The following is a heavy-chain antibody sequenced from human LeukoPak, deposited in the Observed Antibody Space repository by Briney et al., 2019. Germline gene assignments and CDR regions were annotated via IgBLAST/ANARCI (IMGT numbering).Heavy chain of an antibody. CDR1: GGSISSGSYY. CDR3: ARGNYYGSGSYYNTYYYYYMDV. CDR2: IYTSGST. J-gene: IGHJ6*03. V-gene: IGHV4-61*02. Sequence: SETLSLTCTVSGGSISSGSYYWSWIRQPAGKGLEWIGRIYTSGSTNYNPSLKSRVTISVDTSKNQFSLKLSSVTAADTAVYYCARGNYYGSGSYYNTYYYYYMDVWGKGTTVTVSS. D-gene: IGHD3-10*01.